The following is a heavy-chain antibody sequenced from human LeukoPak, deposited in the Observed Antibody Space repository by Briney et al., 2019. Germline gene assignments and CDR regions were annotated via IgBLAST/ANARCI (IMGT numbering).Heavy chain of an antibody. CDR2: INHSGST. Sequence: SETLSLTCAVDGGSFSGYYWSWIRQPPGKGLEWIGEINHSGSTNYNPSLKSRVTISVDTSKNQFSLKLSSVTSADTAVYYCARGRGLRGYSYARPFDYWGQGTLVTVSS. CDR3: ARGRGLRGYSYARPFDY. D-gene: IGHD5-18*01. J-gene: IGHJ4*02. CDR1: GGSFSGYY. V-gene: IGHV4-34*01.